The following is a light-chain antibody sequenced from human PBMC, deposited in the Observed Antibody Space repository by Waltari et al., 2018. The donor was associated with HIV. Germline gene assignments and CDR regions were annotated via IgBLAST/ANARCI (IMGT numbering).Light chain of an antibody. CDR1: SSDVGGYYY. J-gene: IGLJ2*01. CDR3: SSYAGSNNLI. CDR2: DVT. Sequence: QSALTPPLSASGSPGPSVTISCNGTSSDVGGYYYVSWYQQHPGKAPKLMLYDVTKRPSGVPDRFSGSKSGSTASLTVSGLQAEDEADYYCSSYAGSNNLIFGGGTKLTVL. V-gene: IGLV2-8*01.